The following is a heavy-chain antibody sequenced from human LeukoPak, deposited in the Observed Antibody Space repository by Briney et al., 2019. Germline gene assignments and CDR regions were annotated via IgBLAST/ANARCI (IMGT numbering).Heavy chain of an antibody. V-gene: IGHV3-7*01. Sequence: GGSLRLSCAASGFTVSSNEMSWVRQAPGKGLEWVANIKHDGGAIYYVDSVRGRFTISRDNAKSSLYLQMNYLRADDSAMYYCTRDMQGSRLYSVGSQGDWGQGTLVTVSS. CDR1: GFTVSSNE. CDR2: IKHDGGAI. J-gene: IGHJ4*02. D-gene: IGHD2-8*01. CDR3: TRDMQGSRLYSVGSQGD.